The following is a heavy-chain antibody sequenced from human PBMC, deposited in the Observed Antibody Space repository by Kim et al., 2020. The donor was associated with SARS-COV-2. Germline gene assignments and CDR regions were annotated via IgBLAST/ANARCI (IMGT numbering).Heavy chain of an antibody. V-gene: IGHV3-73*01. J-gene: IGHJ4*02. CDR3: TSLSGWTCGGDPDCFDY. D-gene: IGHD2-21*02. Sequence: VKGRFTISRDDSKNMAFLQMNSLKTEDTAVYYCTSLSGWTCGGDPDCFDYWGQGTLVTVSS.